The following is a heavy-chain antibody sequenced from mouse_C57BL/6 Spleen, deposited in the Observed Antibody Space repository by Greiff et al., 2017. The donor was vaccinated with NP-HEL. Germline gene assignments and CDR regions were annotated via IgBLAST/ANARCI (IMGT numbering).Heavy chain of an antibody. D-gene: IGHD1-2*01. CDR2: INPGSGGT. CDR1: GYAFTNYL. CDR3: ARSEDTTAFDY. J-gene: IGHJ2*01. V-gene: IGHV1-54*01. Sequence: VKLMESGAELVRPGTSVKVSCKASGYAFTNYLIEWVKQRPGQGLEWIGVINPGSGGTNYNEKFKGKATLTADKSSSTAYMQLSSLTSEDSAVYFCARSEDTTAFDYWGQGTTLTVSS.